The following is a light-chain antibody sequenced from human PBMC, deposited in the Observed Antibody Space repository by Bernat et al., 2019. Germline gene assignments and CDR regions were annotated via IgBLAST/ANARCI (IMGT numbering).Light chain of an antibody. V-gene: IGKV3-20*01. CDR3: QQYDNTPPAYT. Sequence: EIVLTQSPGTLSLSPGERATLSCRASQSIIGSSLAWYQQKPGQAPRLLIYGASSRATGIPDRFSGSGSGTDFTLTISRLEPEDFAVYYCQQYDNTPPAYTFGQGTKLEIK. CDR2: GAS. CDR1: QSIIGSS. J-gene: IGKJ2*01.